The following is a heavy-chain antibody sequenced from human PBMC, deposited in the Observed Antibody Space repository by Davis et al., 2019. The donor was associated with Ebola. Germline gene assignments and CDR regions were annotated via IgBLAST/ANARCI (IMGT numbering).Heavy chain of an antibody. V-gene: IGHV4-34*01. Sequence: GSLRLSCAVYGGSFSGYYWGWIRQPPGKGLEWIGSIYYSGSTYYNPSLKSRVTISVDTSKNQFSLKLSSVTAADTAVYYCARGQRYSYGYFRYWGQGTLVTVSS. CDR2: IYYSGST. CDR1: GGSFSGYY. D-gene: IGHD5-18*01. CDR3: ARGQRYSYGYFRY. J-gene: IGHJ4*02.